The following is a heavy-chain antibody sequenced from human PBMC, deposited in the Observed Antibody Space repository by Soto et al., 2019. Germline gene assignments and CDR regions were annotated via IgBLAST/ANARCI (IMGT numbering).Heavy chain of an antibody. CDR1: GGTFSSYA. J-gene: IGHJ4*02. V-gene: IGHV1-69*12. CDR2: IIPIFGTA. CDR3: ASSGYCGGDCYSDFAY. Sequence: QVQLVQSGAEVKKPGSSVKVSCKASGGTFSSYAISWVRQAPGQGLEWMGGIIPIFGTANYAQKFQGRVKITADESTSTAYMELSSLRAEDTAVYYCASSGYCGGDCYSDFAYWGQGTLVTVSS. D-gene: IGHD2-21*02.